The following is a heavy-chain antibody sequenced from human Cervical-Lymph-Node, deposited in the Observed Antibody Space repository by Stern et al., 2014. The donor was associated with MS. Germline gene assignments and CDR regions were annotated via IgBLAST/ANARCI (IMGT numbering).Heavy chain of an antibody. J-gene: IGHJ4*02. D-gene: IGHD6-19*01. Sequence: VQLFESGGGLVQPGGSLRLSCAASGFTFSDYYMSWIRQAPGQGLEWVSYISRSGSTIYYAHSFQCRFTISTDTSTTSLYLQMNSLRAEDTAVYYCARDSPSWGWCFDYWGQGTLVTVSS. CDR1: GFTFSDYY. CDR2: ISRSGSTI. CDR3: ARDSPSWGWCFDY. V-gene: IGHV3-11*01.